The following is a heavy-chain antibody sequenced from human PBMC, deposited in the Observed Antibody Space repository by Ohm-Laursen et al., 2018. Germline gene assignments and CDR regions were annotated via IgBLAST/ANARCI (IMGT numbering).Heavy chain of an antibody. CDR1: GFTFDDYA. V-gene: IGHV3-9*01. J-gene: IGHJ5*02. Sequence: SLRLSCAASGFTFDDYALHWVRQAPGKGLEWVSGISWDSGNTGYADSVKGRFTISRDNAGNSLYLQMNSLGAEDTALYYCARDSRRMSWGQGTLVTVSS. D-gene: IGHD2/OR15-2a*01. CDR3: ARDSRRMS. CDR2: ISWDSGNT.